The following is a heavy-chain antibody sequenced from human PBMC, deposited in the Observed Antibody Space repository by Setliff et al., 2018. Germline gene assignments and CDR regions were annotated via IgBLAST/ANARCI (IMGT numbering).Heavy chain of an antibody. J-gene: IGHJ4*02. CDR2: IYYSGST. V-gene: IGHV4-61*01. CDR3: ARSQWGGESYYFDY. Sequence: PSETLSLTCTVSGGSVSSGSYYWSWIRQPPGKGLEWIGYIYYSGSTKYNPSLKSRVTISVDTSKNQFSLKLSSVTAADTAVYYCARSQWGGESYYFDYWGQGTLVTVSS. CDR1: GGSVSSGSYY. D-gene: IGHD2-15*01.